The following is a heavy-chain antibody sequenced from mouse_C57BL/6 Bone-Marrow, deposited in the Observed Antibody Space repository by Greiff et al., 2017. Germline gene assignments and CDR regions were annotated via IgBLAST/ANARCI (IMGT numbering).Heavy chain of an antibody. CDR3: ARSGGDRDFDY. V-gene: IGHV1-81*01. Sequence: VMLVESGAELARPGASVKLSCKASGYTFTSYGISWVKQRTGQGLEWIGEIYPRSGNTYYNEKFKGKATLTADKSSSTAYMELRSLTSEDSAVYFCARSGGDRDFDYWGQGTTLTVSS. CDR2: IYPRSGNT. D-gene: IGHD3-3*01. CDR1: GYTFTSYG. J-gene: IGHJ2*01.